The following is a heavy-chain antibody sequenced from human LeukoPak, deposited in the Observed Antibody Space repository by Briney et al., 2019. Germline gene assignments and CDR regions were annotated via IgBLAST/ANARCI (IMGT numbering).Heavy chain of an antibody. CDR2: ITGAGQT. CDR1: GTTISSYA. Sequence: GALSLSYAASGTTISSYAMSWVRPAPGKGLEWVSGITGAGQTYYAHSVQGRVTIYRDNSKNTLYMHMSSLRAEDTAVYYCAKRSPSSTSKATNTGSDTFDIWGQGTMVTVSS. D-gene: IGHD2-2*01. V-gene: IGHV3-23*01. J-gene: IGHJ3*02. CDR3: AKRSPSSTSKATNTGSDTFDI.